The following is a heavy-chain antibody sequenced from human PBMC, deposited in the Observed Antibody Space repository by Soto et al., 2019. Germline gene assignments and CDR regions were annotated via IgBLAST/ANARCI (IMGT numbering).Heavy chain of an antibody. CDR3: ARDLYSTSWYVRAFDM. V-gene: IGHV1-46*03. D-gene: IGHD6-13*01. J-gene: IGHJ3*02. CDR1: ENTFSTYS. Sequence: QVHLVQSGAEVKKPGTSVKVSCKASENTFSTYSLHWVRQAPGQGLEWMGVINPTTTTTTDAQKFQGIVTMTRDTSTSTVFLALSSLRSGDTAVYYCARDLYSTSWYVRAFDMWGQGTMVTVSS. CDR2: INPTTTTT.